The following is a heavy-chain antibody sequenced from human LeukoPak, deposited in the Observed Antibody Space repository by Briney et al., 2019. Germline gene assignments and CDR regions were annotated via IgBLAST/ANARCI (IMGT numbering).Heavy chain of an antibody. J-gene: IGHJ4*02. CDR2: INWNGGST. Sequence: GGSLRLSCAASGFTFDDYGMSWVRQAPGKGLEWVSGINWNGGSTGYADSVKGRFTISRDNAKNSLYLQMNSLRAEDTAVYYCARLVGATRKYYFDYWGQGTLVTVSS. V-gene: IGHV3-20*04. D-gene: IGHD1-26*01. CDR3: ARLVGATRKYYFDY. CDR1: GFTFDDYG.